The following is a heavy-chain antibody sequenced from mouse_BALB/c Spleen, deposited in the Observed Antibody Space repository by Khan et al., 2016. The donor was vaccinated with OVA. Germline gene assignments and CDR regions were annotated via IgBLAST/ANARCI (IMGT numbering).Heavy chain of an antibody. Sequence: EVELVESGGDLVKPGGSLKLSCAASGFSFSSYSMSWVRQTPDKRLEWVATISSGGDYTYYPDIVNGRFTISRDNAKNTLYLQMSSLKSEDTAMYYCASNLTGSFAYWGQGTLVTVSA. CDR1: GFSFSSYS. V-gene: IGHV5-6*01. D-gene: IGHD4-1*01. CDR2: ISSGGDYT. J-gene: IGHJ3*01. CDR3: ASNLTGSFAY.